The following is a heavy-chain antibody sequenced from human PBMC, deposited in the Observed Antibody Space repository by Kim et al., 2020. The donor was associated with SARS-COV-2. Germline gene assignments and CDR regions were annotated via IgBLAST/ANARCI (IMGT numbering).Heavy chain of an antibody. CDR3: ARDSKGYYGSGSGIDY. Sequence: KFQGRVTMTRDTSTSTVYMELSSLRSEDTAVYYCARDSKGYYGSGSGIDYWGQGTLVTVSS. V-gene: IGHV1-46*01. D-gene: IGHD3-10*01. J-gene: IGHJ4*02.